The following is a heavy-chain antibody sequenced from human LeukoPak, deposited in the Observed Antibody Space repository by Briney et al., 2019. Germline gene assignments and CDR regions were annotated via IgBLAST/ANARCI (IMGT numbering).Heavy chain of an antibody. Sequence: ASVKVSCKASGGTFISYAISWVRQAPGQGGEWMGGIIPIFGTANYAQKFQGRVTITADESTSTAYMELSSLRSEDTAVYYCAARTSIVVVPALKNTKGKDYYYYGMDVWGKGTTVTVSS. V-gene: IGHV1-69*13. CDR1: GGTFISYA. D-gene: IGHD2-2*01. J-gene: IGHJ6*04. CDR3: AARTSIVVVPALKNTKGKDYYYYGMDV. CDR2: IIPIFGTA.